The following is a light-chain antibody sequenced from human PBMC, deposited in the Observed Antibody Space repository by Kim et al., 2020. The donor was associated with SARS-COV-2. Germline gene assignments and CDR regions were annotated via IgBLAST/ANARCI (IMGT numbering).Light chain of an antibody. Sequence: ALGQTVKITCQGDSLRSYYASWYQQKPGQAPVLFIYGKNNRPSGIPDRFSGSSSGNTASLTITGAQAEDEADYYCNSRDSSGNHWVFGGGTQLTVL. CDR1: SLRSYY. CDR2: GKN. CDR3: NSRDSSGNHWV. J-gene: IGLJ3*02. V-gene: IGLV3-19*01.